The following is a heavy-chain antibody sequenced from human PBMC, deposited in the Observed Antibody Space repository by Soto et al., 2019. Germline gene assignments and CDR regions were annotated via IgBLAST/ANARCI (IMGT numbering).Heavy chain of an antibody. CDR1: GFTFNSYW. CDR3: ARGGIYSSSFYDTAAFDY. J-gene: IGHJ4*02. CDR2: INTDGSST. V-gene: IGHV3-74*01. D-gene: IGHD6-13*01. Sequence: GGSLRLSCAASGFTFNSYWMHWVRQAPGKGLVWVSRINTDGSSTNYADSVKGRFTISRDNAKNTLYLQMNSLRAEDTAVYYCARGGIYSSSFYDTAAFDYWGQGTLVTVSS.